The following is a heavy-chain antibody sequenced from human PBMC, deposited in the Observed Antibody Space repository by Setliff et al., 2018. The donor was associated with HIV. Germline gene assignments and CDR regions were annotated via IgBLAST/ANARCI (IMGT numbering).Heavy chain of an antibody. CDR3: ARARYSSGYYVSFDY. CDR2: TRNKANNYTT. D-gene: IGHD6-19*01. Sequence: GGSLRLSCAASGFTLSDQYMDWVRQAPGKGLEWVGRTRNKANNYTTEYAASVKGRISISRDDSKNSVYLRMNSLKTEDTAVYYCARARYSSGYYVSFDYWGQGTLVTVSS. V-gene: IGHV3-72*01. J-gene: IGHJ4*02. CDR1: GFTLSDQY.